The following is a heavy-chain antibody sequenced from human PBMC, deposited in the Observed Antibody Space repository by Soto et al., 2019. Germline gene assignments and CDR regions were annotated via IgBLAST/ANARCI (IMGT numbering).Heavy chain of an antibody. CDR1: GFTFLSDA. Sequence: EVQLLESGGGLVQPGGSLRLSCAASGFTFLSDAMRWVRQAPGKGLAWVSAISGSGGSTYYADSVKGRFTISRDNSKNTLYLQMNSLRAEDTAVYYCAKSESSGWYTWFDPWGQGTLVTVSS. J-gene: IGHJ5*02. D-gene: IGHD6-19*01. CDR2: ISGSGGST. V-gene: IGHV3-23*01. CDR3: AKSESSGWYTWFDP.